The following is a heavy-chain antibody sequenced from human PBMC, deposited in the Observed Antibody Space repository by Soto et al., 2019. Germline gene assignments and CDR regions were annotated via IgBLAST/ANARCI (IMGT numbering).Heavy chain of an antibody. CDR1: GGSISSGGYD. CDR2: IYYSGST. Sequence: PSETLSLTCSVSGGSISSGGYDWSWIRQHPGKGLEWIGYIYYSGSTYYNPSLKSRVTISVDTSKNQFSLKLSSVTAADTAVYYCARGAVQLWSDYYYGMDVWGQGTTVTVSS. V-gene: IGHV4-31*03. D-gene: IGHD5-18*01. J-gene: IGHJ6*02. CDR3: ARGAVQLWSDYYYGMDV.